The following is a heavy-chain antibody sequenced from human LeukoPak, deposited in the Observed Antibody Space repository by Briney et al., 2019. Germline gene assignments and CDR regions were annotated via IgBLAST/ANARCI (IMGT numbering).Heavy chain of an antibody. CDR3: ARDYRSMPRWYYFDY. J-gene: IGHJ4*02. D-gene: IGHD2/OR15-2a*01. CDR2: ICSGGST. CDR1: GFTVSSNY. Sequence: GGSLRLSCAASGFTVSSNYMSWVRQAPGKGLEWVSVICSGGSTYYADSVKGRFTISRDNSKNTLYLQMNSLRAEDTAVYYCARDYRSMPRWYYFDYWGQGTLVTVSS. V-gene: IGHV3-66*01.